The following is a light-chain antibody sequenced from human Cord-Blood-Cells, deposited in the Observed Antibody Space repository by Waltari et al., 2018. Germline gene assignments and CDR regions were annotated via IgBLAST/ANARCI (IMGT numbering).Light chain of an antibody. J-gene: IGKJ3*01. CDR1: QGISSA. CDR3: QQFNSYPMATFT. V-gene: IGKV1-13*02. Sequence: AIQLPQSPSSLSASVGDRVTITCRASQGISSALAWYQQKPGKAPKLLIYDASSLESGVPSRFSGSGSGTDFTLTISSLQPEDFATYYCQQFNSYPMATFTFGPGTKVDIK. CDR2: DAS.